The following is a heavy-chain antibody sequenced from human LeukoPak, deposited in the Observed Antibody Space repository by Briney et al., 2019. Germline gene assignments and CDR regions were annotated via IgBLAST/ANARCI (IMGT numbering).Heavy chain of an antibody. CDR2: INPIGWST. V-gene: IGHV1-46*01. J-gene: IGHJ4*02. CDR3: ARDLTRIAAAGRKRGSFFDY. Sequence: GASVKVSCKASGYTFTSYYMHWVRQAPGQGLEWMGVINPIGWSTIYAQKFQGSVPMTRDKYTSPVYMELRSLRSEDPAVYYCARDLTRIAAAGRKRGSFFDYWGQGTLVTVSS. D-gene: IGHD6-13*01. CDR1: GYTFTSYY.